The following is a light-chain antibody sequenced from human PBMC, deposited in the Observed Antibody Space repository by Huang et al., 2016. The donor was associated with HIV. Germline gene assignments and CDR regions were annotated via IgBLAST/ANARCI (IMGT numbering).Light chain of an antibody. CDR1: QSLLDSNRYNY. CDR2: LAS. CDR3: MQDLQTPYT. Sequence: DIVMTQSALFLPVPPGEAASISCMSSQSLLDSNRYNYLSWYLQKPGQPPQLLISLASNRAPGVPDRFSGSGSGSHFTLKISRVEAEDAGVYYCMQDLQTPYTFGQGTKLEIK. J-gene: IGKJ2*01. V-gene: IGKV2-28*01.